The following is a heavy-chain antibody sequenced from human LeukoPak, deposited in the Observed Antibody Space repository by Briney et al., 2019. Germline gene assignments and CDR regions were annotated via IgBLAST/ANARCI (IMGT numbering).Heavy chain of an antibody. Sequence: GGSLRLSCAASGFTFSSYWMSWVRQAPGKGLEWVANIKQDGSEKYYVDSVKGRFTISRDNAKNSLYLQMNSLRAEDTAVYYCARSRETTSWYYYDSSGYYLDYWGQGTLVTVSS. CDR2: IKQDGSEK. V-gene: IGHV3-7*01. CDR1: GFTFSSYW. CDR3: ARSRETTSWYYYDSSGYYLDY. D-gene: IGHD3-22*01. J-gene: IGHJ4*02.